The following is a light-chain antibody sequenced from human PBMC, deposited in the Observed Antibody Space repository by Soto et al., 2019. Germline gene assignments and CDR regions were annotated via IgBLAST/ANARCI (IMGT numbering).Light chain of an antibody. V-gene: IGKV3-20*01. CDR3: PEYGSSHRT. CDR2: GAS. CDR1: QSVSSSY. Sequence: EIVLTQSPGTLSLSPGERATLSCRASQSVSSSYLAWYQQKPGQAPRLLIYGASSRATGIPDRFSGSGSGRGWKLNISRLGPEDLAVYYCPEYGSSHRTFGQGTKVEIK. J-gene: IGKJ1*01.